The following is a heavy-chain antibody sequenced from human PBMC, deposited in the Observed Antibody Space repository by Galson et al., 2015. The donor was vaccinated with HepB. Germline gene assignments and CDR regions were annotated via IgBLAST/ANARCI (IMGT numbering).Heavy chain of an antibody. CDR2: IYWNHDK. CDR1: GFSLSSSGVG. CDR3: AHMKRGAAPALDV. J-gene: IGHJ3*01. Sequence: PALVKPTQTLTLTCTFFGFSLSSSGVGVGWIRQPPGKALEWLVLIYWNHDKRCSPSLKSRLTITKNTSKNQVVLTMTNMDPMDTGTYYCAHMKRGAAPALDVWGQGTMVTVSS. D-gene: IGHD6-25*01. V-gene: IGHV2-5*01.